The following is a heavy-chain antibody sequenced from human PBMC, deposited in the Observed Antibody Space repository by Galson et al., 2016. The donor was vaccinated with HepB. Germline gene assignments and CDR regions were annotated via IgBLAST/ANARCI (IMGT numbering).Heavy chain of an antibody. V-gene: IGHV4-39*06. CDR2: IYFSGNT. Sequence: ETLSLTCTVSGGSISSNDYYWAWIRQPPGKGLEWIGRIYFSGNTSDNPALKSRVTISVDTSKNQFPLKLSSVTAADTAVYYCVRDDYSGSYFDYWGQGTLVTVSS. J-gene: IGHJ4*02. CDR3: VRDDYSGSYFDY. D-gene: IGHD1-26*01. CDR1: GGSISSNDYY.